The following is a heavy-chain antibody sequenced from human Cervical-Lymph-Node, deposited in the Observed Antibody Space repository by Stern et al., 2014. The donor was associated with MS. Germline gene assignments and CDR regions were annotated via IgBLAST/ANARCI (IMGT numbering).Heavy chain of an antibody. CDR1: EYTHNNYL. V-gene: IGHV1-46*02. CDR2: INPSGAT. Sequence: QMQLVQSGSEVKKPGASVKVSCKASEYTHNNYLIHWVRQAPGQRPDWIGVINPSGATNYAQKVQDRVTMTTDASTSTFYMELSSLRSEDTAVYYCAVRYCSGGRCYSVPDVWGQGTTVIVSS. D-gene: IGHD2-15*01. CDR3: AVRYCSGGRCYSVPDV. J-gene: IGHJ6*02.